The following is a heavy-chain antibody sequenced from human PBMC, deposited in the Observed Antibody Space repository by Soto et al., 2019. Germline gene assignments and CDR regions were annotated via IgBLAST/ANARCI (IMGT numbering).Heavy chain of an antibody. V-gene: IGHV1-3*01. CDR2: INAGNGNT. CDR3: ARGGEPIDY. D-gene: IGHD2-21*01. J-gene: IGHJ4*02. Sequence: GASVKVSCKASGYTFTSYAMHWLRQAPGQRLEWMGWINAGNGNTKYLQKFQGRVTITRDTSAGTAYMELSSLRSEDTAVYYCARGGEPIDYWGQGTLVTVSS. CDR1: GYTFTSYA.